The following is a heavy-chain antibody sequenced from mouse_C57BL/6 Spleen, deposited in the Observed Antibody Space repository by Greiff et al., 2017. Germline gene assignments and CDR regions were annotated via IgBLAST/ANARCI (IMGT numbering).Heavy chain of an antibody. CDR3: ASGSSPYAMDY. V-gene: IGHV1-63*01. J-gene: IGHJ4*01. D-gene: IGHD1-1*02. Sequence: QVQLKQSGAELVRPGTSVKMSCKASGYTFTNYWIGWVKQRPGHGLEWIGDIYPGGGYTNYNEKFKGKATLTADKSSSTAYMRVSSLTADDSSIYYCASGSSPYAMDYWGQGTSVTVSS. CDR1: GYTFTNYW. CDR2: IYPGGGYT.